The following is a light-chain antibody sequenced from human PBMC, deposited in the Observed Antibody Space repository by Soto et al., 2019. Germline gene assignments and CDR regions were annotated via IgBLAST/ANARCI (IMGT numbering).Light chain of an antibody. Sequence: DIQMTQSPASLSASVGDRDTITCRASQDINQFFAWFQQKPGKVPKLLIYAASTLQSGVPSRFSGSGSGTDFTLTISSLEAEDVATYYCQKYRNTPPGYTFGQGTKLDI. CDR3: QKYRNTPPGYT. CDR1: QDINQF. CDR2: AAS. J-gene: IGKJ2*01. V-gene: IGKV1-27*01.